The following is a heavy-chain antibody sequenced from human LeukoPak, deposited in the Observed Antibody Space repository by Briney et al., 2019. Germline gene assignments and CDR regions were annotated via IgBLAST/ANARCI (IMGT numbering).Heavy chain of an antibody. CDR1: GFTFSSYA. V-gene: IGHV3-30*02. CDR3: AKDDYYDTSGYRD. D-gene: IGHD3-22*01. J-gene: IGHJ4*02. Sequence: GGSLRLSCAASGFTFSSYAMHWVRQAPGKGLEWVAFIRYDGSNKYYADSVKGRFTISRDNAKNTLYLQMNSLRAEDTAVYYCAKDDYYDTSGYRDWGQGTLVTVSS. CDR2: IRYDGSNK.